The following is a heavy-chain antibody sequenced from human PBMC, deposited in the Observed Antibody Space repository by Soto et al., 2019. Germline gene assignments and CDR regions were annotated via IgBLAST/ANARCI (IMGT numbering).Heavy chain of an antibody. CDR2: ISGSGDRT. CDR1: GITISNYP. Sequence: EVQLLESGGGLVQPGGSLRLSCAASGITISNYPMSWVRQARGKGLDWVSGISGSGDRTYYADSAKGRFTISKDISRTSLSLQLDSLGVEATAVYFCVKDDGGYASTAPPWGQGPLVTVSS. CDR3: VKDDGGYASTAPP. J-gene: IGHJ5*02. D-gene: IGHD3-22*01. V-gene: IGHV3-23*01.